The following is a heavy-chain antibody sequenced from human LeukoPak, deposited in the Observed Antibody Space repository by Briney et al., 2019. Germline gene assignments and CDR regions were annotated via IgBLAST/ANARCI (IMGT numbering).Heavy chain of an antibody. J-gene: IGHJ3*02. V-gene: IGHV1-46*01. D-gene: IGHD3-22*01. CDR1: GYTFTSYY. CDR2: INPSGGST. CDR3: ARVVTPEDAFDI. Sequence: ASVKVSCKAPGYTFTSYYMHWVRQAPGQGLEWMGIINPSGGSTSYAQKFQGRVTMTRDTSTSTVYMELSSLRSEDTAVYYCARVVTPEDAFDIWGQGTMVTVSS.